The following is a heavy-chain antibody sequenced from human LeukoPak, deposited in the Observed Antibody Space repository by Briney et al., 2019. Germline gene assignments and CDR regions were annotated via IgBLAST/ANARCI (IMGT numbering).Heavy chain of an antibody. CDR2: IKQDGSEK. CDR3: ASGYSARRDWFDP. J-gene: IGHJ5*02. V-gene: IGHV3-7*01. D-gene: IGHD5-12*01. Sequence: AGGSLRLSCAASGFTFSSYWMSWVRQAPGKGLEWVANIKQDGSEKYYVDSVKGRFTISRDNAKNSLYLQMNSLRAEDTAVYYCASGYSARRDWFDPWGQGTLVTVSS. CDR1: GFTFSSYW.